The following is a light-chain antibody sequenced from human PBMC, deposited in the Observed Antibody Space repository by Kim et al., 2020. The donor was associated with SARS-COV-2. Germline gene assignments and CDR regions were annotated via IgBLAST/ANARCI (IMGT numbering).Light chain of an antibody. CDR1: DSNIGAGYD. Sequence: QSVLTQPPSVSGAPGQRVTISCTGSDSNIGAGYDVHWYQQLPGTAPKLIIYGNNRRLSGVPDRFSGSKSGTSASLAITGLQAEDEADYYCQSYDCSLNVYVFGTGAKVTVL. V-gene: IGLV1-40*01. J-gene: IGLJ1*01. CDR2: GNN. CDR3: QSYDCSLNVYV.